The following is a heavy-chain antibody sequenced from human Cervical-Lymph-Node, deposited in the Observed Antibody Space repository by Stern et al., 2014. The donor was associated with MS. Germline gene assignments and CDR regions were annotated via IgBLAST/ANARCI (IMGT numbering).Heavy chain of an antibody. D-gene: IGHD6-13*01. CDR2: IFPVFGTP. V-gene: IGHV1-69*01. J-gene: IGHJ5*02. CDR1: GGTFSKFP. Sequence: QVQLMQSGAEVTKPASSVKVSCKASGGTFSKFPSSWVRQAPGQGLEWMGGIFPVFGTPTYAQEFRGRVTITADVSTSTVYMELSSLRSDDTAVYYCALSSETSDRWYSLGYDLWGQGTLVTVSS. CDR3: ALSSETSDRWYSLGYDL.